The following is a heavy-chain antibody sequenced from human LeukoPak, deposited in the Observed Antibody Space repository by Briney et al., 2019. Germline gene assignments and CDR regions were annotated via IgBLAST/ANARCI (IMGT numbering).Heavy chain of an antibody. CDR3: ARARHRGYYYDSSGYYDDAFDI. D-gene: IGHD3-22*01. CDR1: GGTFSSYA. V-gene: IGHV1-69*06. J-gene: IGHJ3*02. CDR2: IIPIFGTA. Sequence: GASVKVSCKASGGTFSSYAISWVRQAPGQGLEWMGGIIPIFGTANYAQKFQGRVTITADKSTSTAYMELSSLRSEDTAVYYCARARHRGYYYDSSGYYDDAFDIWGQGTMVTVSS.